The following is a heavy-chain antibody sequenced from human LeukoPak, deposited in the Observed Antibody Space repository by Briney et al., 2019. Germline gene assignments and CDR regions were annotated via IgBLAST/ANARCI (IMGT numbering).Heavy chain of an antibody. J-gene: IGHJ5*02. V-gene: IGHV4-39*01. CDR3: ARVISGIAARQWFDP. D-gene: IGHD6-6*01. Sequence: SETLSLTCSVSGGSINSRPYYWGWIRQPPGKGLEWIGNIYYSGSTYYNPSLKSRVTISVDTSKNQLSLKLSSVTAADTAVYYCARVISGIAARQWFDPWGQGTLVTVSS. CDR1: GGSINSRPYY. CDR2: IYYSGST.